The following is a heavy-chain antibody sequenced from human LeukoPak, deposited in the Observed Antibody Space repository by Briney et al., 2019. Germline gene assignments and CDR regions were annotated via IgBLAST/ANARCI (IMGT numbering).Heavy chain of an antibody. CDR3: ARLLGRYYYYMDA. CDR2: INHSGST. J-gene: IGHJ6*03. Sequence: SETLSLTCAVYGGSFSGYYWSWIRQPPGKGLEWIGEINHSGSTNYNPSLNSRVTMSVDTSKNQFSLKLNSVTATDTAVYYCARLLGRYYYYMDAWGKGTTVTVSS. V-gene: IGHV4-34*01. CDR1: GGSFSGYY.